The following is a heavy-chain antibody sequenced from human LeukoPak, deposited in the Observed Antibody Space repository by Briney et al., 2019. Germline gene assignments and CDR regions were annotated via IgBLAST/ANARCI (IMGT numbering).Heavy chain of an antibody. CDR1: GASIRSGDYY. CDR3: AREGLATMIRGVIPY. V-gene: IGHV4-30-4*01. CDR2: IYDSGST. D-gene: IGHD3-10*01. J-gene: IGHJ4*02. Sequence: SETLSLTCTVSGASIRSGDYYWSWIRQPPGKGLEWIGYIYDSGSTYYNPSLKSRITISVDTSENRFSLKLSSVTATDTAVYYCAREGLATMIRGVIPYWGQGTLVTVSS.